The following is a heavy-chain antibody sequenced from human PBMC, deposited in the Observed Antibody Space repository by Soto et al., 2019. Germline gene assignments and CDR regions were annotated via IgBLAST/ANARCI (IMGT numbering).Heavy chain of an antibody. Sequence: SHTLSRTCAISGDSVSSNSAAWNWIRLSPSRGLEWLGRKYYRSKWYSVYAPSLKSRLSINPDTSKNQFSLHLNSVTPEDTAIYFCARCPGSLRPWGQGTVV. CDR2: KYYRSKWYS. D-gene: IGHD1-1*01. CDR3: ARCPGSLRP. CDR1: GDSVSSNSAA. J-gene: IGHJ5*02. V-gene: IGHV6-1*01.